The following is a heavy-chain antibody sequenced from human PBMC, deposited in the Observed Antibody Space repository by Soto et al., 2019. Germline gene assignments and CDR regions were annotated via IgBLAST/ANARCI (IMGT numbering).Heavy chain of an antibody. V-gene: IGHV3-66*01. D-gene: IGHD6-19*01. CDR2: IYSGGST. CDR3: ATSGYSSGWYYFDY. Sequence: PGGSLRLSCAASGFTVSSNYMSWVRQAPGKGLEWVSVIYSGGSTYYADSVRGRFTISRDNSKNTLYLQMNSLRAEDTAVYYCATSGYSSGWYYFDYWGQGTLVTVS. CDR1: GFTVSSNY. J-gene: IGHJ4*02.